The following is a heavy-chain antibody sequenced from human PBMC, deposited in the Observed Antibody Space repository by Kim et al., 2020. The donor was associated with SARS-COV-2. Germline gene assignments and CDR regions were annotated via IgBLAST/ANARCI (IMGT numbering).Heavy chain of an antibody. V-gene: IGHV3-15*01. CDR2: IKSKTDGGTT. CDR1: GFTFSNAW. J-gene: IGHJ4*02. Sequence: GGSLRLSCAASGFTFSNAWMSWVRQAPGKGLEWVGRIKSKTDGGTTDYAAPVKGRFTISRDDSKNTLYLQMNSLKTEDTAVYYCTTEPPYYYDSSGYPYWGQGTLVTVSS. CDR3: TTEPPYYYDSSGYPY. D-gene: IGHD3-22*01.